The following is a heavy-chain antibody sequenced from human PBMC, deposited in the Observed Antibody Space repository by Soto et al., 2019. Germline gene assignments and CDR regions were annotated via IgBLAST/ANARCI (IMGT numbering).Heavy chain of an antibody. Sequence: QVQLVESGGGVVQPGMSLRLSCAASGFTFSSYGMHWVRQAPGKGLEWVAVISYDGSNKYHADSVKGRFTISRDNSKNTLYLQMNSLRVEDTAVYYCAKTTDRSGYYSRFDYWGQGALVTVYS. CDR3: AKTTDRSGYYSRFDY. D-gene: IGHD3-22*01. CDR1: GFTFSSYG. V-gene: IGHV3-30*18. CDR2: ISYDGSNK. J-gene: IGHJ4*02.